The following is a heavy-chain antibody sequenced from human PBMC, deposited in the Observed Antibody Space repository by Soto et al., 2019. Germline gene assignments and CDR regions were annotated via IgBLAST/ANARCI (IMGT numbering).Heavy chain of an antibody. D-gene: IGHD3-16*02. J-gene: IGHJ3*02. V-gene: IGHV1-3*01. CDR3: AIGLRYIGGSHRGDDALDI. CDR1: GYTFTSYA. CDR2: INAGNGNT. Sequence: ASVKVSCKASGYTFTSYAVHWVRQAPGQRLEWMGWINAGNGNTKYSQKFQGGVTITRDTSASTAYMELSSLRSEDTAVYYCAIGLRYIGGSHRGDDALDIWGQGTMVTVSS.